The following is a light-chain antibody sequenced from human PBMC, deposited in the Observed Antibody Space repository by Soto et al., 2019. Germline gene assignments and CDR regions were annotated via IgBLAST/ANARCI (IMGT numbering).Light chain of an antibody. CDR2: GVS. Sequence: EIVLTQSPATLTLSPGGTATLSCRASQSVRSHLAWFQQKPGQAPRLLMYGVSTRATGMPARFSGSGSGTEFTLIISSLQSEDIADYYCQQYSDWPLTFGGGTKVDI. CDR1: QSVRSH. CDR3: QQYSDWPLT. V-gene: IGKV3D-15*01. J-gene: IGKJ4*01.